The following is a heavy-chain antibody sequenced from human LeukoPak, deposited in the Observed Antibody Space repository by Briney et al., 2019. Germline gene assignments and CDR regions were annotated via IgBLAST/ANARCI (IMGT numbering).Heavy chain of an antibody. J-gene: IGHJ4*02. CDR3: ARLYGYYVAY. CDR2: IYPSDSDT. D-gene: IGHD3-10*01. Sequence: GESLKISCKGSGYSFTSYWIGWVRQMPGKGLEGMGIIYPSDSDTRYSPAFQGQVTISADKSINTAYLQWSSLQASDNAMYYCARLYGYYVAYWGQGTLVTVSS. V-gene: IGHV5-51*01. CDR1: GYSFTSYW.